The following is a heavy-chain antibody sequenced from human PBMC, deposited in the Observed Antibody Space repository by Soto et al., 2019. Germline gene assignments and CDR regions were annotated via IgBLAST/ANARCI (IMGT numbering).Heavy chain of an antibody. V-gene: IGHV1-8*01. CDR1: GYTFTSYD. J-gene: IGHJ5*02. Sequence: ASVKVSCKASGYTFTSYDINWVRQATGQGLEWMGWMNPNGGNTGYAQKFQGRVTMTRNTSISTAYMELSSLRSEDTAVYYCARSGYCSGGSCYDWFDPWGQGTLVTVSS. D-gene: IGHD2-15*01. CDR3: ARSGYCSGGSCYDWFDP. CDR2: MNPNGGNT.